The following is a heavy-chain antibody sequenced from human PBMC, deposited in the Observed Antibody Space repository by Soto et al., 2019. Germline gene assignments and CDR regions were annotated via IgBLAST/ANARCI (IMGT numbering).Heavy chain of an antibody. CDR2: IDPSDSYT. J-gene: IGHJ6*02. CDR3: ARRYYYDSSGYPNYYYYGMDV. CDR1: GYSFTSYW. D-gene: IGHD3-22*01. Sequence: GESLKISCKGSGYSFTSYWISWVRQMPGKGLEWMGRIDPSDSYTNYSPSFQGHVTISADKSISTAYLQWSSLKASDTAMYYCARRYYYDSSGYPNYYYYGMDVWGQGTTVTVSS. V-gene: IGHV5-10-1*01.